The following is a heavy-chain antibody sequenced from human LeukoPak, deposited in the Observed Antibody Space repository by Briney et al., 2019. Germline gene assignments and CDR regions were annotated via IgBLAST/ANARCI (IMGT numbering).Heavy chain of an antibody. D-gene: IGHD2-2*01. V-gene: IGHV3-23*01. CDR3: ARAYCSSTSCYRARAGGWNDY. CDR1: GFTFSSYA. Sequence: GGSLRLSCAASGFTFSSYAMSWVRQAPGKGLEWVSAISGSGGSTYYADSVKGRFTISRDNSKNTLYLQMNSPRAEDTAVYYCARAYCSSTSCYRARAGGWNDYWGQGTLVTVSS. CDR2: ISGSGGST. J-gene: IGHJ4*02.